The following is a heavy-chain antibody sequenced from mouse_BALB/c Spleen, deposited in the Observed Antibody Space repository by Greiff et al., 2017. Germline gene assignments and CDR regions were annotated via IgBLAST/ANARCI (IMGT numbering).Heavy chain of an antibody. CDR3: ARYPAYYYGSSYSDY. V-gene: IGHV1S81*02. CDR2: INPSNGRT. CDR1: GYTFTSYW. Sequence: QVQLQQPGAELVKPGASVKLSCKASGYTFTSYWMHWVKQRPGQGLEWIGEINPSNGRTNYNEKFKSKATLTVDKSSSTAYMQLSSLTSEDSAVYYCARYPAYYYGSSYSDYWGQGTLVTVSA. D-gene: IGHD1-1*01. J-gene: IGHJ3*01.